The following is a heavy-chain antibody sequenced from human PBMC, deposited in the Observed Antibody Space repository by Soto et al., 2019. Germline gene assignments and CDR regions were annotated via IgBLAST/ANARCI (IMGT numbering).Heavy chain of an antibody. D-gene: IGHD1-20*01. CDR1: GFTFSDYY. J-gene: IGHJ3*02. Sequence: VQLVQSGAEVKKPGASVKVSCETSGFTFSDYYIHWIRQAPGQGLEWMGLINPDSGNTRYAQNFQGWVTMTRDTSVNTAYMELHRLRLNDTAVYYCARDMTGTGYDALDIWGQGTMVAVS. CDR3: ARDMTGTGYDALDI. V-gene: IGHV1-2*04. CDR2: INPDSGNT.